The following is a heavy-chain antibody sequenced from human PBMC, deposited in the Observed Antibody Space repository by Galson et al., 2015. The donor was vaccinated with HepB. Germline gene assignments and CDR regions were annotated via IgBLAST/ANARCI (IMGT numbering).Heavy chain of an antibody. CDR3: ARRDFDDEGFNY. V-gene: IGHV1-18*01. CDR2: INSYNGQT. CDR1: GYNFTSHI. J-gene: IGHJ4*02. D-gene: IGHD3-3*01. Sequence: SVKVSCKASGYNFTSHILDWLRQAPGQGPEWVGRINSYNGQTELAQKFQGRVTMTIETSANTAYMELRSLRSDDTGIYYCARRDFDDEGFNYWGQGNLVTVSP.